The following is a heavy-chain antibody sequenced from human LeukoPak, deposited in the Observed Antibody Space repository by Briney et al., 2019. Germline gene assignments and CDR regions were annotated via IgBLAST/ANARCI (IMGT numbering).Heavy chain of an antibody. J-gene: IGHJ6*04. D-gene: IGHD6-13*01. V-gene: IGHV4-38-2*01. Sequence: SETLSLTCAVSGCSISSGYYWGWIRQPPGKGLEWIGSIYHSGSTYYNPSLKSRVTISVDTSKNQFSLKLSSVTAADTAVYYCARNIAAAGYYYYGMDVWGKGTTVTVSS. CDR1: GCSISSGYY. CDR3: ARNIAAAGYYYYGMDV. CDR2: IYHSGST.